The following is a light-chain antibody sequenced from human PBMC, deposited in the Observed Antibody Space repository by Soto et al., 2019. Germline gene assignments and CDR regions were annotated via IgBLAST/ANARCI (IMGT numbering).Light chain of an antibody. V-gene: IGLV2-14*01. CDR2: EVD. CDR1: SSDVGAYNY. Sequence: QSALTQPASVSGSPGQSISISCTGSSSDVGAYNYVAWYQQNPGKAPKLLIYEVDNRPSGISHRFSGSKSGNTASLTISGLQTEDEADYYCSSYTVINTAVFGGGTKLTVL. CDR3: SSYTVINTAV. J-gene: IGLJ3*02.